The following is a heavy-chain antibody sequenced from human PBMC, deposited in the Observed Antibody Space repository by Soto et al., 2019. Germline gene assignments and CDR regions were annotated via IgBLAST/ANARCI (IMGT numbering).Heavy chain of an antibody. Sequence: GGSLRLSCAASEFTFSSLGMHWVRQAPGKGLEWVAVASPDGAVNFYADAVKGRFTISRDNSKNTLFLQMDSLRVEDSALYYCAKERSFYSGYDYWGPGTLVTVSS. D-gene: IGHD5-12*01. V-gene: IGHV3-30*18. CDR3: AKERSFYSGYDY. CDR2: ASPDGAVN. CDR1: EFTFSSLG. J-gene: IGHJ4*02.